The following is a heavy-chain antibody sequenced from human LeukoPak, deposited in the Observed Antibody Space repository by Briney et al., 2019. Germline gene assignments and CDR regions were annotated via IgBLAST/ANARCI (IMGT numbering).Heavy chain of an antibody. D-gene: IGHD3-22*01. CDR2: IYYSGST. J-gene: IGHJ4*02. CDR3: ARHNGASYYYDSSGYDYFDY. V-gene: IGHV4-39*01. Sequence: KPSETLSLTCTVSGGSISSSSYYWGWIRQPPGKGLEWIGSIYYSGSTYYNPSLKSRVTISVDTSKNQFSLKLSSVTAADTAVYYCARHNGASYYYDSSGYDYFDYWGQGTLVTVSS. CDR1: GGSISSSSYY.